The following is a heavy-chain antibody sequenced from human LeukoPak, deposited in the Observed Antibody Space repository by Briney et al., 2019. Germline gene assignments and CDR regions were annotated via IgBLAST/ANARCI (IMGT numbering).Heavy chain of an antibody. CDR2: IYGGGST. V-gene: IGHV3-66*01. CDR1: GFTVSSNY. Sequence: GGSLRLSCAASGFTVSSNYMSWVRQAPGKGLEWVSVIYGGGSTYYADSVKGRFTISRDTSKNTLYLQMNSLRAEDTAVYYCARASGSYYAYFDYWGQGTLVTVSS. D-gene: IGHD1-26*01. CDR3: ARASGSYYAYFDY. J-gene: IGHJ4*02.